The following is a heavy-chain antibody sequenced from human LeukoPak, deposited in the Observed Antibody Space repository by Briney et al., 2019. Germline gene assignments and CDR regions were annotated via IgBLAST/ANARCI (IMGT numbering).Heavy chain of an antibody. Sequence: PGRSLRLSCADSGFTFSSYAFHWVRQAPGKGLEWVAMISYDGTNKYYADSLKGRFTISRDTSKKTLYLQVNSLTAEDTAVYFCARDRKGIVVDGPYFDYWGQGTLVTVSS. CDR3: ARDRKGIVVDGPYFDY. CDR2: ISYDGTNK. CDR1: GFTFSSYA. D-gene: IGHD3-22*01. J-gene: IGHJ4*02. V-gene: IGHV3-30-3*01.